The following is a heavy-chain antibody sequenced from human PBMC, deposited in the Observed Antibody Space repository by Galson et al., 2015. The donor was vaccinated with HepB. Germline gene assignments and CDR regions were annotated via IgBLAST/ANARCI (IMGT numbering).Heavy chain of an antibody. J-gene: IGHJ4*02. V-gene: IGHV1-69*02. CDR2: IIPTLGIA. D-gene: IGHD3-22*01. CDR3: ARALDSSGYYPDY. Sequence: SVKVSCKASGGTFSSYTISWVRQAPGQGLEWMGRIIPTLGIANYAQKFQGRDTITADKSTSTAYMELSSLRSEDMAVYYCARALDSSGYYPDYWGQGTLVTVSS. CDR1: GGTFSSYT.